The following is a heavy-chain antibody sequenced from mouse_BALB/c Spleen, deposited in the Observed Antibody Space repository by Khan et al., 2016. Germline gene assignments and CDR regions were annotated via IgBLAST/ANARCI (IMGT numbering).Heavy chain of an antibody. CDR2: IDPANGNT. D-gene: IGHD1-1*02. CDR1: GFNIKDTY. Sequence: IQLVQSGAELVKPGASVKLSCTASGFNIKDTYMHWVTQRPEQGLEWIGRIDPANGNTKNDPKFQGKATITADTSSNTVYLHRSSLTSEDTAVCYCARGGTYVELGNWVQWTLVTVSA. CDR3: ARGGTYVELGN. J-gene: IGHJ3*02. V-gene: IGHV14-3*02.